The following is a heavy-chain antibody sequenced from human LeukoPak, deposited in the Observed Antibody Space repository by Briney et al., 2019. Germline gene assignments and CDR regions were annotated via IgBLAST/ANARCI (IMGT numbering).Heavy chain of an antibody. CDR3: ARLKEGIDY. V-gene: IGHV4-39*01. CDR2: IYYSGNT. CDR1: VGSISSGNW. J-gene: IGHJ4*02. D-gene: IGHD3-10*01. Sequence: PSETLSLTCAVSVGSISSGNWWSWVRQPPGKGLEWIGSIYYSGNTYYNPSLKSRVTISVDTSKNQFSLKLSSVTAADTAVYYCARLKEGIDYWGQGTLVTVSS.